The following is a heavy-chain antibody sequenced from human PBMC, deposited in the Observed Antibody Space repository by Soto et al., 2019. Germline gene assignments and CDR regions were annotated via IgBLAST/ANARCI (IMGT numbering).Heavy chain of an antibody. J-gene: IGHJ4*02. Sequence: QVQLVESGGGVVQPGRSLRLSCAASGFTFSSYGMHWVRQAPGKGLEWVAVIWYDGSNKYYADSVKGPFTISRDNSKNTLYLQMNSLRAEDTAVYYCAREGFYDDSGYYSTHFDYWGQGTLVTVSS. CDR3: AREGFYDDSGYYSTHFDY. CDR2: IWYDGSNK. D-gene: IGHD3-22*01. CDR1: GFTFSSYG. V-gene: IGHV3-33*01.